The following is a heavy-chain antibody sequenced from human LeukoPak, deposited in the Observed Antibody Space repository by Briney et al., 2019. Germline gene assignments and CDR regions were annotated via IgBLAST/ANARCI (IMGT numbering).Heavy chain of an antibody. V-gene: IGHV5-10-1*01. CDR3: ASRPTNSPSHYYDSSVPGGMDV. Sequence: LGESLKISCKGSGYSFTSYWISWVRQMPGKGLEWMGRIDPSDSYTNYSPSFQGHVTISADKSISTAYLQWSSLKASDTAMYYCASRPTNSPSHYYDSSVPGGMDVWGQGTTVTVSS. J-gene: IGHJ6*02. D-gene: IGHD3-22*01. CDR2: IDPSDSYT. CDR1: GYSFTSYW.